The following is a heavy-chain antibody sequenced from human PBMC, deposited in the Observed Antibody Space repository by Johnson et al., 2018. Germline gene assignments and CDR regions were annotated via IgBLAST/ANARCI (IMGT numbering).Heavy chain of an antibody. D-gene: IGHD4-17*01. CDR2: IKQDGSEK. CDR1: GLTFSSYW. J-gene: IGHJ3*02. Sequence: VQLQESGGGLVQXGGSXRLXCAASGLTFSSYWMSWVRQAPGKGLEWVANIKQDGSEKYYADSVKGRFPISRDNSKNTLYVQMNSLRAEDTAVYYCARERLNDYGDYGPTHDVFDIWGQGTMVTVSS. V-gene: IGHV3-7*01. CDR3: ARERLNDYGDYGPTHDVFDI.